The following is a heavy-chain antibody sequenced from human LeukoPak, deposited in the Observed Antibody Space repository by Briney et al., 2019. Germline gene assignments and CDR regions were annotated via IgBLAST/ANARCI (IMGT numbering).Heavy chain of an antibody. V-gene: IGHV4-30-2*01. Sequence: SETLSLTCTVSGGSISSGGYYWSWIRQPPGKGLEWIGYIYHSGSTYYNPSLKSRVTISVDRSKNQFSLKLSSVTAADTAVYYCAREVRGVIITHEVVDGYWGQGTLVTVSS. CDR2: IYHSGST. CDR1: GGSISSGGYY. CDR3: AREVRGVIITHEVVDGY. D-gene: IGHD3-10*01. J-gene: IGHJ4*02.